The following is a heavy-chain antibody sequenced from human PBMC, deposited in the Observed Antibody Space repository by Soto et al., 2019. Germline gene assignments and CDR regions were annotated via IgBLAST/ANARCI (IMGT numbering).Heavy chain of an antibody. CDR3: ATNKGYCSSTSCYEDYYYYGMDV. V-gene: IGHV3-53*04. D-gene: IGHD2-2*01. J-gene: IGHJ6*02. Sequence: EVQLVESGGGLVQPGGSLRLSCAASGFTVSSNYMSWVRQAPGKGLEWVSVIYSGGSTYYADSVKGRFTISRHNSKNTLSLRMSXLRAEDTAVYYCATNKGYCSSTSCYEDYYYYGMDVWGQGTTVTVSS. CDR2: IYSGGST. CDR1: GFTVSSNY.